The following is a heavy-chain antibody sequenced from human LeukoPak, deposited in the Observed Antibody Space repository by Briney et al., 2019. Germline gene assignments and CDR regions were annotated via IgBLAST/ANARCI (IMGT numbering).Heavy chain of an antibody. J-gene: IGHJ6*02. CDR3: ARGESVIPAANYFYGMDV. CDR2: INHSGST. V-gene: IGHV4-39*07. D-gene: IGHD2-2*01. CDR1: GGSISSGGYY. Sequence: PSETLSLTCTVSGGSISSGGYYWSWIRQPPGRGLEWLVEINHSGSTNYNPSLKSRVTISVDTSKNQFSLKLSALTAADTAVYYCARGESVIPAANYFYGMDVWGQGTTVTVSS.